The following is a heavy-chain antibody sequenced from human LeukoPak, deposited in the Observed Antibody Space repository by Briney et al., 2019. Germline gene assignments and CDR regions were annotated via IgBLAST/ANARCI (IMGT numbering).Heavy chain of an antibody. J-gene: IGHJ4*01. CDR1: GFTFSDFA. V-gene: IGHV3-23*01. Sequence: GGSLRLSCAASGFTFSDFAMSWVRQAPGKGLEWVSTLSGSGITTYYADSVKGRFTISRDNSKNTLYLQMNSLRAEDTAVYYCAKGIYSSGWSYFDYWGHGTLVTVSS. CDR3: AKGIYSSGWSYFDY. CDR2: LSGSGITT. D-gene: IGHD6-19*01.